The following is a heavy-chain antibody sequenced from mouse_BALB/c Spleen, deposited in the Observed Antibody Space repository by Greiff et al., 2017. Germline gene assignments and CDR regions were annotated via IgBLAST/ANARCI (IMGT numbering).Heavy chain of an antibody. CDR2: ILPGSGST. J-gene: IGHJ4*01. V-gene: IGHV1-9*01. CDR1: GYTFSSYW. Sequence: QVQLQQSGAELMKPGASVKISCKATGYTFSSYWIEWVKQRPGHGLEWIGEILPGSGSTNYNEKFKGKATFTADTSSNTAYMQLSSLTSEDSAVYYCARKGNYGGYYAMDYWGQGTSVTVSS. CDR3: ARKGNYGGYYAMDY. D-gene: IGHD2-1*01.